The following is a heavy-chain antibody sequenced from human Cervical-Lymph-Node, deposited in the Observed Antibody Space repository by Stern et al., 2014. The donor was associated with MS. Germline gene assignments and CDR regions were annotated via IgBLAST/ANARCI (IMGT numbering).Heavy chain of an antibody. CDR1: GFTFSSYG. D-gene: IGHD6-13*01. CDR2: IWYDGSHK. J-gene: IGHJ4*02. Sequence: QVQLVESGGGVVQPGRSLRLSCAASGFTFSSYGMHWVRQAPGKGLEWVAVIWYDGSHKYYADSVKGRFTILRDNSKNTPHLQMNSLRAEDTAVYFCSRDAGAAGTLLDYWGQGTLFTVSS. CDR3: SRDAGAAGTLLDY. V-gene: IGHV3-33*01.